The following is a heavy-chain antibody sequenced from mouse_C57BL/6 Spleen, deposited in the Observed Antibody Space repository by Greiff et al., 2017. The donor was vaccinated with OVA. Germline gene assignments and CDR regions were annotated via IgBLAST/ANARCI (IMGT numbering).Heavy chain of an antibody. CDR3: ATHDGYYAWYAMDY. D-gene: IGHD2-3*01. CDR2: IWSGGST. V-gene: IGHV2-2*01. CDR1: GFSLTSYG. Sequence: VQLVESGPGLVQPSQSLSITCTVSGFSLTSYGVHWVRQSPGKGLEWLGVIWSGGSTDYNAAFISRLGISKDNSKSQVFFKMNSLQADDTAIYYCATHDGYYAWYAMDYWGQGTSVTVSS. J-gene: IGHJ4*01.